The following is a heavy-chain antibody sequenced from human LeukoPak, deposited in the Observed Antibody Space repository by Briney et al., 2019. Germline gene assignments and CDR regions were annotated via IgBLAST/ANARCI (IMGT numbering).Heavy chain of an antibody. V-gene: IGHV4-59*01. Sequence: PSETLSLTCTVSGGTISRYFWSWIRQPPGKGLEWIAYIDYSGSTNYNPSLKSRLTISLDASKNQFSLKLSSVTAADTAVYYCARDQRRELLHAFDIWGQGTMVTVSS. CDR1: GGTISRYF. CDR3: ARDQRRELLHAFDI. CDR2: IDYSGST. D-gene: IGHD1-26*01. J-gene: IGHJ3*02.